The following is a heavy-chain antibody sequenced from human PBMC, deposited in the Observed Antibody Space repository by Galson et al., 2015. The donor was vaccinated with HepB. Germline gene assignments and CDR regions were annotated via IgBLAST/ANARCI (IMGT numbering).Heavy chain of an antibody. CDR1: GGSISTYS. CDR2: VYNSGST. D-gene: IGHD6-19*01. J-gene: IGHJ4*02. Sequence: TLSLTCNVSGGSISTYSWAWIRQPPGRGLEFIGHVYNSGSTNYNPSLKSRVTISLDTSKKQFSLKLSSVTAEDTAVYYCANSSGVKYSSGWYLGYWGQGTLVTVSS. V-gene: IGHV4-59*01. CDR3: ANSSGVKYSSGWYLGY.